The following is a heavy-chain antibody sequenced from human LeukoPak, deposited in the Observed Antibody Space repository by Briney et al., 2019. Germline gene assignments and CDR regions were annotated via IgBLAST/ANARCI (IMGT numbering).Heavy chain of an antibody. CDR3: ARGDIEYDFWSGYYKVAGPYFDY. CDR2: INWNGGST. Sequence: GGSLRLSCAASGFTFDDYGMSWVRQAPGKGLEWVSGINWNGGSTGYADSVKGRFTISRDNAKNSLYLQMNSLRAEDTAVYYCARGDIEYDFWSGYYKVAGPYFDYWGQGTLVTVSS. V-gene: IGHV3-20*04. CDR1: GFTFDDYG. J-gene: IGHJ4*02. D-gene: IGHD3-3*01.